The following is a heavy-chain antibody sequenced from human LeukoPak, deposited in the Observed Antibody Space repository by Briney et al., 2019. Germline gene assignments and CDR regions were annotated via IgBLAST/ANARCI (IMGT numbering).Heavy chain of an antibody. CDR3: ARGFDYYGSTYYFDY. Sequence: AGGSLRLSCAASGFTFSSYSMNWVRQAPGKGLEWVSSISSSSSYIYYADSVKGRFTISRDNAKNSLYLQMNSLRAEDTAVYYCARGFDYYGSTYYFDYWGQATLVTVSS. J-gene: IGHJ4*02. V-gene: IGHV3-21*01. CDR2: ISSSSSYI. CDR1: GFTFSSYS. D-gene: IGHD3-10*01.